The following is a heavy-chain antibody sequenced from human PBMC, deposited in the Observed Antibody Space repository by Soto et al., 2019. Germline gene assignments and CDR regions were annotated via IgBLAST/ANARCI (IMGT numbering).Heavy chain of an antibody. CDR3: ARTDYSSNWYTSKHTAFDI. J-gene: IGHJ3*02. D-gene: IGHD6-13*01. CDR1: GNTFSDLY. Sequence: QVQLVQSGAEVKKPGASVKVSCKASGNTFSDLYIHWVRQAPGHGLEWMGWISPNSGGTQYAQKFQDWVTMTRDTSISTVYMELRRLTSDDTAVYYCARTDYSSNWYTSKHTAFDIWGQGTAVTVSS. CDR2: ISPNSGGT. V-gene: IGHV1-2*04.